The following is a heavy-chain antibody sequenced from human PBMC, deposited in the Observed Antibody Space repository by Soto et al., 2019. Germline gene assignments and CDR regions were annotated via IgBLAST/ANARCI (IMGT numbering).Heavy chain of an antibody. CDR1: GYSFTSYW. V-gene: IGHV5-51*01. J-gene: IGHJ3*02. Sequence: GESLQISCKGSGYSFTSYWIGWVRQMPVKGLEWMGIIYPGDSDTRYSPCFHGQATISADKSISTAYMQLSILKASDTAMYYCARLPTTVNAFDIWGQGTMVTVSS. D-gene: IGHD4-17*01. CDR2: IYPGDSDT. CDR3: ARLPTTVNAFDI.